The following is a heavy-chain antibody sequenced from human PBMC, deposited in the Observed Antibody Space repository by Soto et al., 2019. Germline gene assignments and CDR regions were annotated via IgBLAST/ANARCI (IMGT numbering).Heavy chain of an antibody. V-gene: IGHV1-2*04. CDR2: INPNSGAT. J-gene: IGHJ3*02. CDR1: GYTFTGYY. Sequence: ASVKVSCKASGYTFTGYYVHWVRQAPGQGLEWMGWINPNSGATKYPQKLQGWVTMTRDTSISTAYMELSRLRSDDTAVYYCARSVDDSGDAFDIWGQGTMVTVSS. D-gene: IGHD1-1*01. CDR3: ARSVDDSGDAFDI.